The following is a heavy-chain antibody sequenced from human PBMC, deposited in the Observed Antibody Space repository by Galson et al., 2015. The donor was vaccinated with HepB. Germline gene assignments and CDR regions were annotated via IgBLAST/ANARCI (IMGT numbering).Heavy chain of an antibody. CDR3: ARQVPAAIVLGLIGWFDP. J-gene: IGHJ5*02. V-gene: IGHV3-30-3*01. D-gene: IGHD2-2*02. CDR1: GFTFSSYA. Sequence: SLRLSCAASGFTFSSYAMHWVRQAPGKGLEWVAVISYDGSNKYYADSVKGRFTISRDNSKNTLYLQMNSLRAEDTAVYYCARQVPAAIVLGLIGWFDPWGQGTLVTVSS. CDR2: ISYDGSNK.